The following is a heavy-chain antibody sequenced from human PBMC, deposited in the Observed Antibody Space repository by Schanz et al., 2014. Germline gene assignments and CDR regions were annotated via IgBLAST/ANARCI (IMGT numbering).Heavy chain of an antibody. J-gene: IGHJ3*02. D-gene: IGHD5-18*01. V-gene: IGHV1-18*01. CDR1: GYTFTSYG. CDR2: ITAYNGDT. Sequence: QAQLMQSGPELKRPGASVKVSCTASGYTFTSYGISWVRQAPGQGLEWMGWITAYNGDTNYALKLQGRVTMTTDTSTGTAYMELRSLRSDDTALYYCTRGGYSYALSAFDIWGQGTMVTVSS. CDR3: TRGGYSYALSAFDI.